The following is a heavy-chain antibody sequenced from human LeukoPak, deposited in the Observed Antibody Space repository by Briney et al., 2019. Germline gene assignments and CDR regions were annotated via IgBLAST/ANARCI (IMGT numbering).Heavy chain of an antibody. Sequence: PSETLSLTCTVSGGSISSGDYYWSWLRQPPGKGLEWIGYIYDSGSTYYNPSLKSRVTISVDTSKNQFSLKLSSVTAADTAVYYCARDRRIAVAGNSPAEYFQHWGQGTLVTVSS. D-gene: IGHD6-19*01. CDR3: ARDRRIAVAGNSPAEYFQH. V-gene: IGHV4-30-4*01. J-gene: IGHJ1*01. CDR2: IYDSGST. CDR1: GGSISSGDYY.